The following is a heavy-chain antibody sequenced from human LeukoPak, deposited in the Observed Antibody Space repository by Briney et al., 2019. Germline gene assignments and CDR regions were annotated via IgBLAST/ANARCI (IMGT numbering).Heavy chain of an antibody. D-gene: IGHD6-13*01. CDR3: ARGSGIAAAGLALDY. J-gene: IGHJ4*02. CDR1: GGSFSGYY. Sequence: SETLSLTCAVYGGSFSGYYWSWIRQPPGKGLEWIGEINHSGSTNYNPSLKSRVTISVDTSKNQFSLKLSSVTAAHTAVYFCARGSGIAAAGLALDYWGQGTLVTVSS. V-gene: IGHV4-34*01. CDR2: INHSGST.